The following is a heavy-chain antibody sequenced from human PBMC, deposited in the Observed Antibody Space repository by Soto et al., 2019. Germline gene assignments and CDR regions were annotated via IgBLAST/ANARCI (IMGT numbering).Heavy chain of an antibody. V-gene: IGHV2-5*02. D-gene: IGHD7-27*01. CDR2: IYWDDDK. Sequence: QITLKESGPTLVKPTQTLTLTCACSGFSLSTRGMGVGWIRQPTGKALERLGLIYWDDDKHYSPSLKSRLTITRDTSNNQVVLTVTNMDPVDTGTYCCAHRRSTGDLDYWGQVTLVTVSS. CDR3: AHRRSTGDLDY. J-gene: IGHJ4*02. CDR1: GFSLSTRGMG.